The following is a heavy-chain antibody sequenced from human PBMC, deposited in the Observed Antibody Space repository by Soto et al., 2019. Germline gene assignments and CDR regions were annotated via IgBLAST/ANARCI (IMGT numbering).Heavy chain of an antibody. CDR1: GGSISSGGYY. Sequence: SETLSLTCTVSGGSISSGGYYWSWIRQHPGKGLEWIGYIYYSGSTYYNPSLKSRVTISVDTSKNQFSLKLSSVTAADTAVYYCARAALSPQWTLDYWGQGTLVTVSS. V-gene: IGHV4-31*03. J-gene: IGHJ4*02. CDR2: IYYSGST. CDR3: ARAALSPQWTLDY. D-gene: IGHD6-19*01.